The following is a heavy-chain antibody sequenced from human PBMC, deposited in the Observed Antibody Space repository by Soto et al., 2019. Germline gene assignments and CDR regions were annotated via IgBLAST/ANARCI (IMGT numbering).Heavy chain of an antibody. Sequence: SETLSLTGTVSGGSISSYYWSWIRQPPGKGLEWIGYIYYSGSTNYNPSLKSRVTISVDTSKNQFSLKLSSVAAADTAVYYCARHPGIAVAGTQNPYYYGMDVWGQGTTVTVSS. CDR3: ARHPGIAVAGTQNPYYYGMDV. V-gene: IGHV4-59*08. D-gene: IGHD6-19*01. CDR1: GGSISSYY. CDR2: IYYSGST. J-gene: IGHJ6*02.